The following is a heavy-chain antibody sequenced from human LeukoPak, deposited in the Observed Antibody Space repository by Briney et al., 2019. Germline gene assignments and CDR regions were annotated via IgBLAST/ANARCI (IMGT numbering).Heavy chain of an antibody. CDR3: ARLLTTVVTFDY. Sequence: SETLSLTXAVSGYSIGSGYYWGWIRKPPGKGLERIGSIYHSGSTYYNPSLKSRVTISVDTSKNQFSLKLSSVTAADTAVYYCARLLTTVVTFDYWGQGTLVTVSS. V-gene: IGHV4-38-2*01. CDR2: IYHSGST. CDR1: GYSIGSGYY. D-gene: IGHD4-23*01. J-gene: IGHJ4*02.